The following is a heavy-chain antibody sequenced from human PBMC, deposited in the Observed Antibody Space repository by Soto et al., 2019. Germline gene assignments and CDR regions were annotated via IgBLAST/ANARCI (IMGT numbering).Heavy chain of an antibody. CDR2: FDPEDGET. J-gene: IGHJ3*02. CDR1: GYTLTELS. CDR3: ALPTSYYDSSGYYFFHDAFDI. Sequence: GASVKVSCKVSGYTLTELSMHWVRQAPGKGLEWMGGFDPEDGETIYAQKFQGRVTMTEDTSTDTAYMELSSLRSEDTAVYYCALPTSYYDSSGYYFFHDAFDIWGQGTMVTVSS. D-gene: IGHD3-22*01. V-gene: IGHV1-24*01.